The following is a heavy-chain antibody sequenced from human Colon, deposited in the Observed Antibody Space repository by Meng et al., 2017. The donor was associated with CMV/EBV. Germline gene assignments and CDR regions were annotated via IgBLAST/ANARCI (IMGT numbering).Heavy chain of an antibody. CDR2: IHPRHDST. Sequence: ASVKVSCKASGYTFRDYFIHWVRQAPGQGLEWMGIIHPRHDSTIYAQKFQGRVTITTDESTSTAYMELSSLRSEDTAVYYCAREGLNLGYCSSTSCLTAFDIWGQGTMVTVSS. J-gene: IGHJ3*02. D-gene: IGHD2-2*01. V-gene: IGHV1-46*01. CDR3: AREGLNLGYCSSTSCLTAFDI. CDR1: GYTFRDYF.